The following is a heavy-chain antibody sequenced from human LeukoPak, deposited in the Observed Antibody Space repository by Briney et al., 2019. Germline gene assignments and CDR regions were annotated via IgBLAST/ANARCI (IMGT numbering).Heavy chain of an antibody. CDR2: IYYSGST. V-gene: IGHV4-39*01. D-gene: IGHD5-24*01. CDR1: GGSISSSSYY. CDR3: ARREGDKQEMATTAFNY. J-gene: IGHJ4*02. Sequence: YPSETLSLTCTVSGGSISSSSYYWGWIRQPPGKGLEWIGSIYYSGSTYYNPSLKSRVTISVDTSKNQFSLKLSSVTAADTAVYYCARREGDKQEMATTAFNYWGQGTLVTVSS.